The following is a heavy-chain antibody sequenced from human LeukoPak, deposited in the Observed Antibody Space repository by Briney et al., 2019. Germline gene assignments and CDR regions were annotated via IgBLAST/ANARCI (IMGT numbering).Heavy chain of an antibody. CDR1: GFPFSSYS. CDR2: VSSRSSTI. V-gene: IGHV3-48*04. J-gene: IGHJ5*02. CDR3: ARDAYYDEGIGWFDP. D-gene: IGHD3-3*01. Sequence: GGSLRLSCAASGFPFSSYSMDWVRQAPGKGLEWVSYVSSRSSTIYYADSVKGRFTISGDNAKNSLYLQMSSLRAEDTAVYYCARDAYYDEGIGWFDPWGQGTLVTVSS.